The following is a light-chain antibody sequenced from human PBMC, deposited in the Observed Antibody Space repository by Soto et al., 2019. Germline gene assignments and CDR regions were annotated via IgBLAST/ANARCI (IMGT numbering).Light chain of an antibody. CDR3: QQSYSTPTT. J-gene: IGKJ1*01. CDR1: QSISSY. Sequence: DVQMPQSSSSLSASVVDRLTITGLASQSISSYLNWYQQKPGHAPKLLIYAASSRQSGVPSRCSGSGSGTDFTLTISSLEPEDFATYYWQQSYSTPTTFGQGTRVDIK. V-gene: IGKV1-39*01. CDR2: AAS.